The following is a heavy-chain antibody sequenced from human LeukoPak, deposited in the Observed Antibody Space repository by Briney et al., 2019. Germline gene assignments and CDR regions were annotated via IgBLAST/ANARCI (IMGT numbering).Heavy chain of an antibody. D-gene: IGHD2-15*01. Sequence: PGGSLRLSCVASGFTFDDYAMNWVRQAPGKGLEWVSYISSSGSTIYYADSVKGRFTISRDNAKNSLYLQMNSLRAGDTAVYYCARDRYCSGGSCYSSVYYGMDVWGQGTTVTVSS. CDR3: ARDRYCSGGSCYSSVYYGMDV. V-gene: IGHV3-48*03. CDR1: GFTFDDYA. J-gene: IGHJ6*02. CDR2: ISSSGSTI.